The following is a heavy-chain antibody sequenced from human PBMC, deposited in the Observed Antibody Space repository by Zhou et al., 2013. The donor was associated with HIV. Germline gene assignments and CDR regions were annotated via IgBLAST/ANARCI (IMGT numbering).Heavy chain of an antibody. Sequence: QVQLVQSGTELKKTGASVKISCKASGNTLTKFYFHWVRQAPGQGLEWMGIINPSGGGTHYAQRFQGRVTVTWDTSTNTVYMELRSLRSEDTAVYYCARSFTLIGAYAAFLDFWGQGTLVAVSS. V-gene: IGHV1-46*01. CDR3: ARSFTLIGAYAAFLDF. CDR1: GNTLTKFY. D-gene: IGHD2-2*01. J-gene: IGHJ4*02. CDR2: INPSGGGT.